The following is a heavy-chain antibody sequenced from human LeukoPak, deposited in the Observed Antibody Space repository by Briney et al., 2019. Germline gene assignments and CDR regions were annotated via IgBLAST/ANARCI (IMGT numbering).Heavy chain of an antibody. Sequence: GGSLRLSCTASGLTLSSYGLNWDRQAPGKGLEWLSYISTTSGTIYYADSVKGRFTISRDNAKNSLYLQMNCLRAEDTAVYYCAGGYCSDGACYRFDPWGQGTLVTVSS. J-gene: IGHJ5*02. V-gene: IGHV3-48*01. CDR1: GLTLSSYG. CDR3: AGGYCSDGACYRFDP. D-gene: IGHD2-15*01. CDR2: ISTTSGTI.